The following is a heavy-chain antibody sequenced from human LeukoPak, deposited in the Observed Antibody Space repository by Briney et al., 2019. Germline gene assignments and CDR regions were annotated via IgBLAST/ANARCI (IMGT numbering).Heavy chain of an antibody. J-gene: IGHJ4*02. CDR2: ISSSSSTI. CDR1: GFTFSSYS. V-gene: IGHV3-48*01. CDR3: AKGPLRITLYYFDY. D-gene: IGHD3-16*01. Sequence: GGSLRLSCAASGFTFSSYSMNWVRQAPGKGLEWVSYISSSSSTIYYADSVKGRFTISRDNAKNSLYLQMNSLRAEDTAVYYCAKGPLRITLYYFDYWGQGTLVTVSS.